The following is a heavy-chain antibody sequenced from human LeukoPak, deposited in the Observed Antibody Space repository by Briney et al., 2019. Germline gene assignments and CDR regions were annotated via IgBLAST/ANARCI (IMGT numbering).Heavy chain of an antibody. V-gene: IGHV4-39*01. D-gene: IGHD3-9*01. CDR2: IYYSGST. CDR1: GDSISSSSHY. J-gene: IGHJ3*02. Sequence: PSETLSLTCTVSGDSISSSSHYWGWIRQPPGKGLEWIGNIYYSGSTYYNPPLKSRVTISVDTSKNQFSLKLNSVTAADTAVYYCASGNHDTDALDIWGRGTMVTVSA. CDR3: ASGNHDTDALDI.